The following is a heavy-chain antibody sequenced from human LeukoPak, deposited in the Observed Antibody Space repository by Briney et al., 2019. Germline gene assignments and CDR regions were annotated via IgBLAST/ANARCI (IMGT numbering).Heavy chain of an antibody. CDR1: GFTFSSYA. J-gene: IGHJ4*02. D-gene: IGHD3-9*01. CDR2: ISGSGGST. CDR3: AKDLDILTGPTPGLGY. Sequence: GGSLRLSCAASGFTFSSYAMSWVRQAPAKGLEWVSAISGSGGSTYYADSVKGRFTISRDNSKNTLYLQMNSLRAEDTAVYYSAKDLDILTGPTPGLGYWGQGTLVTVSS. V-gene: IGHV3-23*01.